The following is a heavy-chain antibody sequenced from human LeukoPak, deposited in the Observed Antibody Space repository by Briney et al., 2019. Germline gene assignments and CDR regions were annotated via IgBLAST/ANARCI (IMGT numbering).Heavy chain of an antibody. V-gene: IGHV4-39*01. CDR1: GGSISSSSYY. CDR3: ATPRRDGYNSPFDY. Sequence: SETLSLTCTVSGGSISSSSYYWGWIRQPPGKGLEWIGSIYYSGSTYYNPSLKSRVTISADTSKNQFSLKLSSVTAADTAVYYCATPRRDGYNSPFDYWGQGTLVTVSS. J-gene: IGHJ4*02. D-gene: IGHD5-24*01. CDR2: IYYSGST.